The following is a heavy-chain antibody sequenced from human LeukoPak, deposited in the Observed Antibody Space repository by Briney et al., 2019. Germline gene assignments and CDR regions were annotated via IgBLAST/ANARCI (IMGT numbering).Heavy chain of an antibody. J-gene: IGHJ4*02. V-gene: IGHV3-21*04. CDR3: AKDISFAAAGLTGVDY. Sequence: GGSLRLSCAASGFTFSSYSMNWVRQAPGKGLEWASSISSSSYYIYYADSVKGRFTISRDNAKNSLYLQMNSLRAEDTALYYCAKDISFAAAGLTGVDYWGQGTLVTVSS. CDR1: GFTFSSYS. CDR2: ISSSSYYI. D-gene: IGHD6-13*01.